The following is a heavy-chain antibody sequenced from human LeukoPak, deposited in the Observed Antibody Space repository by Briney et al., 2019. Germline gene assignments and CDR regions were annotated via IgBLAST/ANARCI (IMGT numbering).Heavy chain of an antibody. CDR2: IYYSGST. Sequence: PSETLSLTCTVSGGSISSYYWSWIRQPPGKGLEWIGYIYYSGSTNYNPSLKSRVTISVDTSKNQFSLKLSSVTAADTAVYYCARNPPRYFNWGQGTLVTVSS. J-gene: IGHJ4*02. V-gene: IGHV4-59*08. CDR3: ARNPPRYFN. D-gene: IGHD1-26*01. CDR1: GGSISSYY.